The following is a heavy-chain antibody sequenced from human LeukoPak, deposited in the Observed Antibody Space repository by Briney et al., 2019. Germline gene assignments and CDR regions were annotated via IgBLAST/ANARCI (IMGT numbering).Heavy chain of an antibody. D-gene: IGHD2-15*01. CDR3: TRDTGCPGGTCYSFYDY. V-gene: IGHV3-7*01. CDR1: GFTFSNYW. J-gene: IGHJ4*02. CDR2: INHDGTEK. Sequence: QPGGSLTLSCGASGFTFSNYWMTWVRQAPGKGLEWVANINHDGTEKYYVDSVKGRFPISRDNAENSLYLQMNSLRAEDTAVYYCTRDTGCPGGTCYSFYDYWGQGTLVTVSS.